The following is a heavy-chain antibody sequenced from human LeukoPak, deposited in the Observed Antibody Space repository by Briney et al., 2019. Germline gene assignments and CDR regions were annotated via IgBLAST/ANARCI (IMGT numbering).Heavy chain of an antibody. CDR3: AKDSRSYNGIYDPFDI. CDR2: IGGDGAT. V-gene: IGHV3-23*01. Sequence: GGSLRLSCAASGFTFSTYTMSWVRQTPGKGLEWVSVIGGDGATYYTESVKCRFTISRDNSKNTLSLQMNSLRPEDTAVYYCAKDSRSYNGIYDPFDIWGQGTMVTVSS. D-gene: IGHD2-8*01. J-gene: IGHJ3*02. CDR1: GFTFSTYT.